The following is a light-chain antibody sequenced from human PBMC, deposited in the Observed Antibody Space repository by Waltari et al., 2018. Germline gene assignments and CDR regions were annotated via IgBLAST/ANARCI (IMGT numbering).Light chain of an antibody. Sequence: DIQMTQSPSSLSASVGDTVTITCRASQSISSWLAWYRQKPGKAPKLLIYKASSLQSGVPSRFSGSGSGTDFTLTISSLQPEDFTVYYCLQYSSSPYSFGQGTKVEIK. CDR3: LQYSSSPYS. CDR2: KAS. V-gene: IGKV1-12*01. J-gene: IGKJ2*03. CDR1: QSISSW.